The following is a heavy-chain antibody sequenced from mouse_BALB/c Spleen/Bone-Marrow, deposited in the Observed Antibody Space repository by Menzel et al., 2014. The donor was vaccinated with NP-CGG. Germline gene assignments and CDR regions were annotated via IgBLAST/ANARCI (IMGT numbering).Heavy chain of an antibody. CDR3: TRYDYDWFAY. Sequence: VHLQQSGAELVRPGASVKLSCKASGYTFTSYWINWVKQRPGQGLEWIGNIYPSDSYTNYNQKFKDKATLTVDKSSSTAYMQLSSPTSEDSAVYYCTRYDYDWFAYWGQGTLVTVSA. V-gene: IGHV1-69*02. J-gene: IGHJ3*01. CDR1: GYTFTSYW. D-gene: IGHD2-4*01. CDR2: IYPSDSYT.